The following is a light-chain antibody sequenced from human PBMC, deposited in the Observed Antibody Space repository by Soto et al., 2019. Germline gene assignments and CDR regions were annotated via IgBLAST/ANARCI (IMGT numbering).Light chain of an antibody. CDR3: QRYGSSPLIT. V-gene: IGKV3-20*01. Sequence: DIVLTQSPATLSLSPGERATLSCRASQRVSSSSLAWYQHQPGQSPRLLLFGVSSRATDIPDRFSGSGAGTDFTLTINRLEPEDFAVYFCQRYGSSPLITFGQGTRLEI. CDR1: QRVSSSS. J-gene: IGKJ5*01. CDR2: GVS.